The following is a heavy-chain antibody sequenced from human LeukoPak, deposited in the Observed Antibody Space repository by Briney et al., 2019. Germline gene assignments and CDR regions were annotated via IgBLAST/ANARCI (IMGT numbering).Heavy chain of an antibody. CDR3: AREGNHDYGGYLLDY. V-gene: IGHV1-69*05. CDR1: GGTFSSYA. Sequence: ASVKVSCKASGGTFSSYAISWVRQAPGQGLEWMGRIIPIFGTANYAQKFQGRVTITTDESTSTAYMELSSLRSEDTAVYYCAREGNHDYGGYLLDYWGQGTLVTVSS. CDR2: IIPIFGTA. J-gene: IGHJ4*02. D-gene: IGHD4-17*01.